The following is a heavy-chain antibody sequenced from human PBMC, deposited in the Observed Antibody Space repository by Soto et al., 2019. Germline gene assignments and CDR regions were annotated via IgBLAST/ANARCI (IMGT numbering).Heavy chain of an antibody. D-gene: IGHD6-19*01. V-gene: IGHV5-51*01. CDR3: XRHLDSSGWHYYYGMDV. Sequence: PGESLKISCKGSGYSFTIYWIGWVRQMPGKGLEWMGIIYPGDSDTRYSPSFQGQVTISADKSISTAYLQWSSLKASDTAMYYCXRHLDSSGWHYYYGMDVWGQGTTVTVSS. J-gene: IGHJ6*02. CDR2: IYPGDSDT. CDR1: GYSFTIYW.